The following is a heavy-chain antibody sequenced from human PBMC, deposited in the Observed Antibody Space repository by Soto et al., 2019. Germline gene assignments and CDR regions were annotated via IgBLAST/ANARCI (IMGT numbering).Heavy chain of an antibody. CDR3: VRGDFRNGFDY. J-gene: IGHJ4*02. V-gene: IGHV1-18*01. CDR1: GYTFFTYG. D-gene: IGHD2-8*01. CDR2: ISTYNGNT. Sequence: ASVKVSCKASGYTFFTYGITWVRQAPGQGLEWMGWISTYNGNTNYAENLQGRVTMTTDTSTSTVYMELSSLRSDDSALYYCVRGDFRNGFDYWGQGTLVTVSS.